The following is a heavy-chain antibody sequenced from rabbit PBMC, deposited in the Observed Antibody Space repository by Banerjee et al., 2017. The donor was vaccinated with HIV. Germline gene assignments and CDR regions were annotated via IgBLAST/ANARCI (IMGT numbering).Heavy chain of an antibody. CDR3: ANLGSSYYAYGMDL. Sequence: QEQLVESGGGLVQPEGSLTLTCKASGFSFSSSYYMCWVRQAPGKGLEWIACIYTGSGSTWYASWAKGRFTISKTSSTTVTLQMTSLTAADTATYFCANLGSSYYAYGMDLRGQGTLVTVS. CDR1: GFSFSSSYY. D-gene: IGHD8-1*01. J-gene: IGHJ6*01. V-gene: IGHV1S45*01. CDR2: IYTGSGST.